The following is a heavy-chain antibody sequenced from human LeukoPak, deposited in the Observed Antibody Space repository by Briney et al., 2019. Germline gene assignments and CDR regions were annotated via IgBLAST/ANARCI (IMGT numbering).Heavy chain of an antibody. D-gene: IGHD2-2*02. J-gene: IGHJ4*02. CDR3: ARVNVVVPAAIRKFDY. CDR2: ISSGSSTI. V-gene: IGHV3-48*01. CDR1: GFTFSSYS. Sequence: GGSLRLSCAASGFTFSSYSMNWVRQAPGKGLEWASYISSGSSTIYYADSVKGRFTISRDNAKNSLYLQMNSLRAEDTAVYYCARVNVVVPAAIRKFDYWGQGTLVTVSS.